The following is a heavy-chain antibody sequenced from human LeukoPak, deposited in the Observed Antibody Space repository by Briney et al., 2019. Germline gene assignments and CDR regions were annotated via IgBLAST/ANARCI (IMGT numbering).Heavy chain of an antibody. Sequence: PGRSLRLSCAASGFTFSNYAVHWVRQAPGKGLEWVAVISDDGSKRYYADSLKGRFTIYRDNSKNTLYLQMNSLRGEDTAVYFCARERIASTGTGWFDPWGQGTLLTVSS. D-gene: IGHD6-13*01. CDR3: ARERIASTGTGWFDP. V-gene: IGHV3-30*04. CDR1: GFTFSNYA. J-gene: IGHJ5*02. CDR2: ISDDGSKR.